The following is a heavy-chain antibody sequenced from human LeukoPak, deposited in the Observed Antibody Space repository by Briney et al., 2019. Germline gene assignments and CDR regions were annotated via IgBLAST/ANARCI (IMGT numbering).Heavy chain of an antibody. CDR3: AREIGSSSWSSARYYYYMDV. CDR2: IYYSGST. Sequence: SETLSLTCTVSGGSISSYYWSWIRQPPGKGLEWIGYIYYSGSTNYNPSLKSRVTISVDTSKNQFSLKLSSVTAADTAVYYCAREIGSSSWSSARYYYYMDVWGKGTTVTVSS. J-gene: IGHJ6*03. D-gene: IGHD6-13*01. CDR1: GGSISSYY. V-gene: IGHV4-59*01.